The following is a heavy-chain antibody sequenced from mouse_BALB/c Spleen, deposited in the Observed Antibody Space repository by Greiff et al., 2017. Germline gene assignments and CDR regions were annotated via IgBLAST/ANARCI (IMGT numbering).Heavy chain of an antibody. CDR2: IDPENGDT. CDR1: GFNIKDYY. D-gene: IGHD3-1*01. CDR3: NGGSSGYGAY. Sequence: EVQLQQSGAELVRSGASVKLSCTASGFNIKDYYMHWVKQRPEQGLEWIGWIDPENGDTEYAPKFQGKATMTADTSSNTAYLQLSSLTSEDTAVYYWNGGSSGYGAYWGQGTLVTVSA. J-gene: IGHJ3*01. V-gene: IGHV14-4*02.